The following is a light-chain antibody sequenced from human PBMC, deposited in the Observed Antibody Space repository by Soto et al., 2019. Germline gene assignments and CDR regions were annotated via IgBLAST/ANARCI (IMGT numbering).Light chain of an antibody. Sequence: ETGMTQSASTLSVSPGERATLSCRASQSVSSNLAWYQQKPGQAPRLLIYGASNRATGIPDRFSGSGSGTDFTLTISRLEPEDFAVYYCQQYGSSPPITFGQRTRPEI. CDR1: QSVSSN. CDR3: QQYGSSPPIT. V-gene: IGKV3-20*01. CDR2: GAS. J-gene: IGKJ5*01.